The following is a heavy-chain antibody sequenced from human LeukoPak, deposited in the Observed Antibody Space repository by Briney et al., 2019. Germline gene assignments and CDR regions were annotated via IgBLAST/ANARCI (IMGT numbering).Heavy chain of an antibody. V-gene: IGHV1-69*05. J-gene: IGHJ1*01. CDR3: ASRRFGSYASLAEYFQH. D-gene: IGHD1-26*01. Sequence: SVKVSCKASGGTFSSYAISWVRQAPGQGLEWMGRIIPIFGTANYAQKFQGRVTITTDESTSTAYMELSSLRSEDTAAYYCASRRFGSYASLAEYFQHWGQGTLVTVSS. CDR2: IIPIFGTA. CDR1: GGTFSSYA.